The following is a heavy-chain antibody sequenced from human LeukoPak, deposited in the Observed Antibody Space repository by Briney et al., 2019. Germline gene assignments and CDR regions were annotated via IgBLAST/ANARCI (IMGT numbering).Heavy chain of an antibody. CDR2: TIPIFGTS. D-gene: IGHD3-9*01. Sequence: ASVKVSCKASGGTFSTYAISWVRQAPGQGLEWMGGTIPIFGTSNYAQKFQGRVTITADESTSTAYMELSSLRSEDTAVYYCARDDGRYFDRLGHDAFDIWGQGTLVTVSS. CDR3: ARDDGRYFDRLGHDAFDI. CDR1: GGTFSTYA. V-gene: IGHV1-69*13. J-gene: IGHJ3*02.